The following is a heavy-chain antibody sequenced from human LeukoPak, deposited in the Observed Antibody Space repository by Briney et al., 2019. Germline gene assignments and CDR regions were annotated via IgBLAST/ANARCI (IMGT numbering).Heavy chain of an antibody. CDR3: ARDVGFGELPNNWFDP. V-gene: IGHV4-4*07. CDR1: GGSISSYY. Sequence: PSETLSLTCTVSGGSISSYYWSWIRQPAGKGLEWLGRIYTSGSTNYNPSLKSRVTMSVDTSKNQFSLKLSSVTAADTAVYYCARDVGFGELPNNWFDPWGQGTLVTVSS. D-gene: IGHD3-10*01. CDR2: IYTSGST. J-gene: IGHJ5*02.